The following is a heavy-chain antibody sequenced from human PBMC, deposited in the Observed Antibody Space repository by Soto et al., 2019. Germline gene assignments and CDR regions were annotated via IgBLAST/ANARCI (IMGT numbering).Heavy chain of an antibody. Sequence: GASVKVSCKASGGTFSSYTISWVRQAPGQGLEWMGRIIPILGIANYAQKFQGRVTITADKSTSTAYMELSSLRSEDTAVYYCARGGTVAGTVDYWGQGTLVTVSS. D-gene: IGHD6-19*01. CDR1: GGTFSSYT. J-gene: IGHJ4*02. V-gene: IGHV1-69*02. CDR2: IIPILGIA. CDR3: ARGGTVAGTVDY.